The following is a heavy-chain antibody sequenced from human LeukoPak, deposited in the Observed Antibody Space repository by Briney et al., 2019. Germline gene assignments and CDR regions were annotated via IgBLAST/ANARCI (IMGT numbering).Heavy chain of an antibody. CDR2: INHSGST. V-gene: IGHV4-34*01. Sequence: PSETLSLTCAVYGGSFSGCYWSWIRQPPGKGLEWIGEINHSGSTNYNPSLKSRVTISVDTSKNQFSLKLSSVTAADTAVYYCARGGMTIFGVVIGRAFDYWGQGTLVTVSS. J-gene: IGHJ4*02. CDR3: ARGGMTIFGVVIGRAFDY. D-gene: IGHD3-3*01. CDR1: GGSFSGCY.